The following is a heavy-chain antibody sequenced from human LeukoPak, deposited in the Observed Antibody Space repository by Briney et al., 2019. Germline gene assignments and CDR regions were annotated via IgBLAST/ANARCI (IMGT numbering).Heavy chain of an antibody. CDR2: INPNSGGT. Sequence: GASVKVSCKASGYTFTGYYMHWVQQAPGQGLEWMGWINPNSGGTNYAQKFQGWVTMTRDTSISTAYMELSRLRSDDTAVYYCARNPEPAEPFDYWGQGTLVTVSS. V-gene: IGHV1-2*04. J-gene: IGHJ4*02. D-gene: IGHD1-14*01. CDR3: ARNPEPAEPFDY. CDR1: GYTFTGYY.